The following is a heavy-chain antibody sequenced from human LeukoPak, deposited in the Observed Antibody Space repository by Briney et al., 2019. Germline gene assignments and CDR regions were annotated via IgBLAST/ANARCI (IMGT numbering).Heavy chain of an antibody. D-gene: IGHD2-21*02. CDR3: ARSLGDYYYYYYMDV. V-gene: IGHV4-38-2*01. CDR1: GYSISSCYY. J-gene: IGHJ6*03. CDR2: LYHSGST. Sequence: SQTLSLTCAVSGYSISSCYYWGWIRPPPGKGLEGIGSLYHSGSTYYNPSLESRVTISVDTSKHHFSLKLSSVTAADTAVYYCARSLGDYYYYYYMDVWGKGTTVTVSS.